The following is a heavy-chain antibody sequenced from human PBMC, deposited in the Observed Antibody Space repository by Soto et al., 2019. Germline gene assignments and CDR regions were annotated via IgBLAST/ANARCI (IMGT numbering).Heavy chain of an antibody. CDR3: ARGNLGSGEPLYYYNGMAV. J-gene: IGHJ6*02. V-gene: IGHV1-69*01. CDR2: IIPIFGTA. Sequence: QVQLVQSGAEVKKPGSSVKVSCKASGGTFSSYAISWVRQAPGQGLEWMGGIIPIFGTANYAQKFQGRVTITADESTSTANMELSSLRSEDTTVYYCARGNLGSGEPLYYYNGMAVWGQGTTVPVSS. CDR1: GGTFSSYA. D-gene: IGHD3-10*01.